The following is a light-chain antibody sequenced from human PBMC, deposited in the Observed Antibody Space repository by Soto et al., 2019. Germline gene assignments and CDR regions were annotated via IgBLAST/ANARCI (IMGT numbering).Light chain of an antibody. Sequence: QSALTQPPSVSGAPGQRVTISCTGSSSNIGAGYDVHWYQQLPGTAPKLLIYGSSNRPSGVPDRFSGSKSGTSASLAITGLQAEDEADYYCQSYDSSLSGLGVFGGGTKVTVL. CDR1: SSNIGAGYD. V-gene: IGLV1-40*01. CDR3: QSYDSSLSGLGV. J-gene: IGLJ2*01. CDR2: GSS.